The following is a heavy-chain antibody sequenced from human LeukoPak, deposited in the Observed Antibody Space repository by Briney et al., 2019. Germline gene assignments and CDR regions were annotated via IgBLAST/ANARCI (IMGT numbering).Heavy chain of an antibody. J-gene: IGHJ4*02. D-gene: IGHD3-22*01. CDR1: GGSISSSSYY. Sequence: KPSETLSLTCTVSGGSISSSSYYWGWIRQPPGKGLEWIGNIYYSGSTYYNPSLKSRVTISVDTSQNQFSLKLSSVTAADTAVYYCATTDSSGYYFLYWGQGTLVTVSS. CDR2: IYYSGST. CDR3: ATTDSSGYYFLY. V-gene: IGHV4-39*01.